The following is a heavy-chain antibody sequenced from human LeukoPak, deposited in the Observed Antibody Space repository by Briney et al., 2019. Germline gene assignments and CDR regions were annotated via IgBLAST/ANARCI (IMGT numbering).Heavy chain of an antibody. Sequence: ASVKVSCKASGYTFTGYYMHWVRQAPGQGLEWMGWINPNSGGTNYAQKFQGRVTMTRDTSISAAYMELSRLRSDDTAVYYCARDFVVPAAPKKYYYMDVWGKGTTVTVSS. CDR2: INPNSGGT. CDR3: ARDFVVPAAPKKYYYMDV. V-gene: IGHV1-2*02. D-gene: IGHD2-2*01. CDR1: GYTFTGYY. J-gene: IGHJ6*03.